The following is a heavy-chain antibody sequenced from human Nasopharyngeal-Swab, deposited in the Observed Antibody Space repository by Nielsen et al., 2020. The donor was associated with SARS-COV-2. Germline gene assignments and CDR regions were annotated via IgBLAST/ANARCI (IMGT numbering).Heavy chain of an antibody. D-gene: IGHD3-10*01. Sequence: SWAASGFTFSSYGMHWGRQAPGKGLEWVAVISYDGSNKYYADPVKGRFTISRDNSKNTLYLQMNSLRAEDTAVYYCAKEGGGSGIDYWGQGTLVTVSS. V-gene: IGHV3-30*18. CDR2: ISYDGSNK. CDR1: GFTFSSYG. J-gene: IGHJ4*02. CDR3: AKEGGGSGIDY.